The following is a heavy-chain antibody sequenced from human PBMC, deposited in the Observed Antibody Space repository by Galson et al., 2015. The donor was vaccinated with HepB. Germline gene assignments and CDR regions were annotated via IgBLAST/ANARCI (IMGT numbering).Heavy chain of an antibody. V-gene: IGHV3-30*03. Sequence: SLRLSCAASGFTFSSYAMHWVRQAPRKGLEWVAVILHDGRKQYYADSVKGRFTISRDNSKNTLYLQMNSLRAEDTAVYYCARDQEGEWGQGTLVTVSS. CDR1: GFTFSSYA. D-gene: IGHD1-26*01. CDR2: ILHDGRKQ. CDR3: ARDQEGE. J-gene: IGHJ4*02.